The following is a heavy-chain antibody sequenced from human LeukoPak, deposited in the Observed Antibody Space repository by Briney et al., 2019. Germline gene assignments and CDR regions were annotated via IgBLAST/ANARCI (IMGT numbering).Heavy chain of an antibody. CDR1: GFTFSSYE. CDR2: ISSSGSTI. D-gene: IGHD3-22*01. CDR3: ERAPRGYYDCAFDI. J-gene: IGHJ3*02. Sequence: AGSLRLSCAASGFTFSSYEMNWVRQAPGKGQEWVSYISSSGSTIYYADSVKGRFTISRDNAKNSLYLQMNSLRAEDTAVYYCERAPRGYYDCAFDIWGQGTMVTVSS. V-gene: IGHV3-48*03.